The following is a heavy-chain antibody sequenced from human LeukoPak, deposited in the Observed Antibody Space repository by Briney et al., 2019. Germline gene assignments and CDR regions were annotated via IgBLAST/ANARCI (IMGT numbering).Heavy chain of an antibody. V-gene: IGHV4-59*01. CDR2: IYYSGST. CDR1: GGSISSYY. Sequence: PSETLSLTCTVSGGSISSYYWSWIRQPPGKGLEWIGYIYYSGSTNYNPSLKSRVTISVDTSKNQFSLKLSSVTAADTAVYYCARSPYSGWLTYYYYMDVWGKGTTVTVSS. CDR3: ARSPYSGWLTYYYYMDV. J-gene: IGHJ6*03. D-gene: IGHD6-19*01.